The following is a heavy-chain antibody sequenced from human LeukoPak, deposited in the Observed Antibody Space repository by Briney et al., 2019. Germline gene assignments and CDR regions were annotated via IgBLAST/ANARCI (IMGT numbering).Heavy chain of an antibody. CDR3: VLDRNYFDY. CDR2: INPNSGGT. Sequence: ASVKVSCRASGYSFTSYYIHWVRQAPGQGLEWMGRINPNSGGTNYAQKFQGRVTMTRDTSISTAYMELSRLRSDDTAVYYCVLDRNYFDYWGQGTLVTVSS. V-gene: IGHV1-2*06. CDR1: GYSFTSYY. J-gene: IGHJ4*02. D-gene: IGHD2-2*03.